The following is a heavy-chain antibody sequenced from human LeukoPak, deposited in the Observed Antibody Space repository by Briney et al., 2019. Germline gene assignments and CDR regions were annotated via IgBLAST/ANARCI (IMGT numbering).Heavy chain of an antibody. D-gene: IGHD5-24*01. Sequence: SETLSLTCTVSGGSISSYYWSWIRQPPGKGLEWIGYIHYSGTTNYNPSLKSRVTISVDTSKNQFSLKLSSVTAADTAVYYCAREDGYNDDYWGQGTLVTVSS. J-gene: IGHJ4*02. CDR3: AREDGYNDDY. CDR1: GGSISSYY. CDR2: IHYSGTT. V-gene: IGHV4-59*12.